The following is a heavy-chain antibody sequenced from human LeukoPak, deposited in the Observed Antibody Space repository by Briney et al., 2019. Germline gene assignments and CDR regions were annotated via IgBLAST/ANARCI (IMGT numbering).Heavy chain of an antibody. J-gene: IGHJ4*02. Sequence: GGSLRLSCAASGFTISNRDMNWVRQAPGKGLEWVGFIRSKAYGGTTEYAASVKGRFTISRDDSKSIAYLQMNSLKTEDTAVYYCTRETRCRYCSGGSSSYFDYWGQGTLVTVSS. CDR1: GFTISNRD. D-gene: IGHD2-15*01. CDR2: IRSKAYGGTT. V-gene: IGHV3-49*04. CDR3: TRETRCRYCSGGSSSYFDY.